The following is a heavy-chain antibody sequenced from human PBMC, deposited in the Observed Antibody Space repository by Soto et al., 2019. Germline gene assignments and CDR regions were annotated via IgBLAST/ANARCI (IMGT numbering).Heavy chain of an antibody. V-gene: IGHV3-33*01. CDR1: GFTFSSYG. D-gene: IGHD3-10*01. J-gene: IGHJ6*02. CDR2: IWYDGSNK. CDR3: ARDLRPTYYYGSGRSPHYGMDV. Sequence: SLRLSCAASGFTFSSYGMHWVRQAPGKGLEWVAVIWYDGSNKYYADSVKGRFTISRDNSKNTLYLQMNSLRAEDTAVYYCARDLRPTYYYGSGRSPHYGMDVWGQGTTVTVSS.